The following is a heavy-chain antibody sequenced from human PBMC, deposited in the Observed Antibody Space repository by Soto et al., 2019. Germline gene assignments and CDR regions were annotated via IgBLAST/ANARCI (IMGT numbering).Heavy chain of an antibody. Sequence: QVQLQESGPGLVKPSETLSLTCTVSGGSISSYYWSWIRQPPGKGLEWIGYIYYSGSTNYNPSLKSRVTISVDTSKNQFSLKLSSVTAADTAVYYCARGYTAMGGFDYWGQGTLVTVSS. J-gene: IGHJ4*02. D-gene: IGHD5-18*01. V-gene: IGHV4-59*08. CDR3: ARGYTAMGGFDY. CDR1: GGSISSYY. CDR2: IYYSGST.